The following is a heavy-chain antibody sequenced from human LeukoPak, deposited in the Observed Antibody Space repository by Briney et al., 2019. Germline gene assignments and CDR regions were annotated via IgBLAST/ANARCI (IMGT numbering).Heavy chain of an antibody. CDR1: GGSFSSYY. CDR2: IYYSGST. V-gene: IGHV4-59*01. CDR3: ARADGYSSGWYFDH. Sequence: ASETLSLTCTVSGGSFSSYYWSWIRQPPGKGLEWIGYIYYSGSTNYNPSLKSRVTISFDTSKNQFSLKLSAVTAADTAVYYCARADGYSSGWYFDHWGQGTLVTVSS. D-gene: IGHD6-19*01. J-gene: IGHJ4*02.